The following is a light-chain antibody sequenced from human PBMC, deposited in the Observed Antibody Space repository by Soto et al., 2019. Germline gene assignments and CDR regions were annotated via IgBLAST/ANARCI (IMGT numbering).Light chain of an antibody. Sequence: DIQMPQSPSTLSASVGDRVTITCRASQSINIWLAWYQQKPGKAPKLLIYKASTLKSGVPSRFSGSGSGTEFTLTISSLQPDDFATYYCQHYNSYSEAFGQGTRLEIK. V-gene: IGKV1-5*03. CDR3: QHYNSYSEA. J-gene: IGKJ5*01. CDR1: QSINIW. CDR2: KAS.